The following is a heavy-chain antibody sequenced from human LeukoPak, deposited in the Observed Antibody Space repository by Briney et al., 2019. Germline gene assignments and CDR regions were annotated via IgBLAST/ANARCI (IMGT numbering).Heavy chain of an antibody. CDR3: ARDASGWTPMGWFDP. V-gene: IGHV1-2*02. CDR1: GYTFTGYY. D-gene: IGHD6-19*01. CDR2: INPNSGGT. Sequence: GASVKVSCKASGYTFTGYYMHWVRQAPGQGLEWMGWINPNSGGTNYAQKFQGRVTMTRDTSISTAYMELSGLRSDDTAVYYCARDASGWTPMGWFDPWGQGTLVTVSS. J-gene: IGHJ5*02.